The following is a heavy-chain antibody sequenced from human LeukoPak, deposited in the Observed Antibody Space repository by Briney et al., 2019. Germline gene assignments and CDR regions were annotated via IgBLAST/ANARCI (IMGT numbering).Heavy chain of an antibody. Sequence: SETLSLTCTVSGGSISSYYWSWIRQPAGKGLEWIGRIYTSGRTIYNPSLKSRVTMSMDTSKNQFSLKLSSVTAADTAVYYCARGLSQAYCGGDCYSFFDYWGQGTLVTVSS. D-gene: IGHD2-21*02. V-gene: IGHV4-4*07. J-gene: IGHJ4*02. CDR2: IYTSGRT. CDR1: GGSISSYY. CDR3: ARGLSQAYCGGDCYSFFDY.